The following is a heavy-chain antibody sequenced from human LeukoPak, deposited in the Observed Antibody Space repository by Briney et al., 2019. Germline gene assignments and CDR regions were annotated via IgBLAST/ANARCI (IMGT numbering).Heavy chain of an antibody. CDR3: AAAYGDYVFDY. CDR1: GGTFSSYA. CDR2: IIPIFGTA. Sequence: ASVKVSCKASGGTFSSYAISWVRQAPGQGLEWMGRIIPIFGTANYAQKFQGRVTITTDESTGTAYMELSSLRSEDTAVYYCAAAYGDYVFDYWGQGTLVTVSS. J-gene: IGHJ4*02. D-gene: IGHD4-17*01. V-gene: IGHV1-69*05.